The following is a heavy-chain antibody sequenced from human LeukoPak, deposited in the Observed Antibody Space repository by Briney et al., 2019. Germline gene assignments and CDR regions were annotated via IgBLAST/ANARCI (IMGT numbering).Heavy chain of an antibody. V-gene: IGHV4-4*07. Sequence: SETLSLTCTVSGGSISSYYWSWIRQPAGKGLEWIGRIYTSGSTNYNPSLKSRVTVSVDTSKNQFSLKLSSVTAADTAVYYCARDLNAYCSGGSCYFDYYGMDVWGQGTTVTVSS. CDR1: GGSISSYY. J-gene: IGHJ6*02. CDR3: ARDLNAYCSGGSCYFDYYGMDV. CDR2: IYTSGST. D-gene: IGHD2-15*01.